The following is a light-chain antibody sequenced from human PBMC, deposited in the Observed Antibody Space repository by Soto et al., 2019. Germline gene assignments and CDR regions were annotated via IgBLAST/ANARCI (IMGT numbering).Light chain of an antibody. V-gene: IGKV3-20*01. CDR1: QSLTNTY. J-gene: IGKJ1*01. CDR2: GAS. CDR3: QQSEALVT. Sequence: ELVLTQSPGTLSLSPGERATLSCRASQSLTNTYFAWYPQKPGRALRLLIDGASTRATGIPDRFSGSGSGTDFTLPISRLAPEDVAVYYCQQSEALVTFGQGTKVDIK.